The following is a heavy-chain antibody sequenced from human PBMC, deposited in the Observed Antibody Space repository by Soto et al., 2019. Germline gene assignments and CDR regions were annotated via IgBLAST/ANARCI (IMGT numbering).Heavy chain of an antibody. CDR3: ARAGGLGAVAVDY. D-gene: IGHD6-19*01. CDR1: GGSISSGGYS. J-gene: IGHJ4*02. V-gene: IGHV4-30-2*01. CDR2: IYHSGST. Sequence: QLQLQESGSGLVKPSQTLSLTCAVSGGSISSGGYSWSWIRQPPGKDLEWIGYIYHSGSTYYNPSIKRRVTISVDRSKNQFSLKLSSVTAADTAVYYCARAGGLGAVAVDYWGQGTLVTVSS.